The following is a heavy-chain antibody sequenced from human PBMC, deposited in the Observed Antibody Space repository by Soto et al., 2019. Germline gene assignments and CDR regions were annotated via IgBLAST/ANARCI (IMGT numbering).Heavy chain of an antibody. D-gene: IGHD6-19*01. J-gene: IGHJ6*02. V-gene: IGHV3-64D*08. CDR1: GFTFSSYA. CDR3: VRAPVAGTDFVYYYGMDV. CDR2: ISSNGGST. Sequence: GGSLRLSCSASGFTFSSYAMHWVRQAPGKGLEYVSAISSNGGSTYYADSVKGRFTISRDNSKNTLYLQMSSLRAEDTAVYYCVRAPVAGTDFVYYYGMDVWGQGTTVTVSS.